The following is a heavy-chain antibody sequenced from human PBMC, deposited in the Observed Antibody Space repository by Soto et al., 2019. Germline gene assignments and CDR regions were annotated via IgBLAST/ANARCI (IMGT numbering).Heavy chain of an antibody. Sequence: QVQLQESGPGLVKPSQTLSLTCTVSGGSISSGGYYWSWIRQHPGKGLEWIGYIYYSGSTYYNPSQKSRVTISVDTSKQQFSLKLSSVPAADTAVYYCAGHGGGHSGSGSYYLVDCFYPWGQGTLVTVSS. CDR3: AGHGGGHSGSGSYYLVDCFYP. D-gene: IGHD3-10*01. CDR2: IYYSGST. V-gene: IGHV4-31*03. CDR1: GGSISSGGYY. J-gene: IGHJ5*02.